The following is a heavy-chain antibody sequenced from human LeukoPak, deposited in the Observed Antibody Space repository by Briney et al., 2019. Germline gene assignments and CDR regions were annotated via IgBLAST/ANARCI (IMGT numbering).Heavy chain of an antibody. CDR1: GYTFTSYA. CDR3: ARDSGYYDSSGYYYRSYYYYGMDV. Sequence: ASVKVSCKASGYTFTSYAMNWVRQAPGQGLEWMGWINTNTGNPTYAQGFTGRFVFSLDTSVSTAYLQISSLKAEDTAVYYCARDSGYYDSSGYYYRSYYYYGMDVWGQGTTVTVSS. J-gene: IGHJ6*02. D-gene: IGHD3-22*01. V-gene: IGHV7-4-1*02. CDR2: INTNTGNP.